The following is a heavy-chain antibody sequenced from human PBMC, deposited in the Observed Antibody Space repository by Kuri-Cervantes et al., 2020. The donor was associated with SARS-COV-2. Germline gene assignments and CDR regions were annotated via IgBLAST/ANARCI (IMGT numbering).Heavy chain of an antibody. CDR3: AKSNLGYCSSTSCYSFDY. D-gene: IGHD2-2*02. Sequence: ETLSLTCAASGFTFSSYSMNWVRQAPGKGLEWLSVISGSGGSTEHADSVKGRFTISRDNSKNTLYLDMNRLRADDTAVYYCAKSNLGYCSSTSCYSFDYWGQGTLVTDSS. CDR2: ISGSGGST. CDR1: GFTFSSYS. J-gene: IGHJ4*02. V-gene: IGHV3-23*01.